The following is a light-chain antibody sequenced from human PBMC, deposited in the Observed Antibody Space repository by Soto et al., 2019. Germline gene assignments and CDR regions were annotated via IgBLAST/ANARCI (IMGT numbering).Light chain of an antibody. V-gene: IGLV2-11*01. CDR2: DVN. CDR1: SSDVGGYNY. CDR3: SSYAGTYTYV. Sequence: QSALTQPRSVSGSPGQSVTISCTGTSSDVGGYNYVSWYQQHPGKAPKLMIYDVNKRPSGVPDRFSGSKSGNTASLTISGLQAEDEADYYCSSYAGTYTYVFGTGTEVTVL. J-gene: IGLJ1*01.